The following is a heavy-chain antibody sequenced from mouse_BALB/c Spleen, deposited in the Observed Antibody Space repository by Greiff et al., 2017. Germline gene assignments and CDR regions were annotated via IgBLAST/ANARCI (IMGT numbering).Heavy chain of an antibody. V-gene: IGHV1-7*01. CDR2: INPSTGYT. J-gene: IGHJ4*01. Sequence: VQLQESGAELAKPGASVKMSCKASGYTFTSYWMHWVKQRPGQGLEWIGYINPSTGYTEYNQKFKDKATLTADKSSSTAYMQLSSLTSEDSAVYYCARFHYGNYFYAMDYWGQGTSVTVSS. CDR1: GYTFTSYW. CDR3: ARFHYGNYFYAMDY. D-gene: IGHD2-1*01.